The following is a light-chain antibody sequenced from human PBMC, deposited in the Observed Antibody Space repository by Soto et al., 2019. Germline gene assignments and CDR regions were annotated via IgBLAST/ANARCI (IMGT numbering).Light chain of an antibody. CDR2: GAS. Sequence: EIVLTQSPGTLSLSPGERATLSCRASQSVSRSYLAWYQQKLGQPPRLLIYGASNRATGIPDRFSGSGSGTDFTLTIGRLEPEDFEVDFCQQYATSPPTFGGGTKVEIK. CDR3: QQYATSPPT. V-gene: IGKV3-20*01. CDR1: QSVSRSY. J-gene: IGKJ4*01.